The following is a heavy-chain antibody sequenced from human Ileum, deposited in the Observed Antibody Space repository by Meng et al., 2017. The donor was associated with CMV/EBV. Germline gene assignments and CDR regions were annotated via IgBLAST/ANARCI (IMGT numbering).Heavy chain of an antibody. CDR2: FIPASGGT. D-gene: IGHD6-13*01. CDR3: ARDTYLQLTSRADY. V-gene: IGHV1-2*02. CDR1: ACSLTYFS. Sequence: SACSLTYFSVFWVRRAPGQRLEWVGWFIPASGGTKCAQNYQGRVFIARNASTSTVFLELPRLRSDDTAVFYCARDTYLQLTSRADYWGQGTLVTVSS. J-gene: IGHJ4*02.